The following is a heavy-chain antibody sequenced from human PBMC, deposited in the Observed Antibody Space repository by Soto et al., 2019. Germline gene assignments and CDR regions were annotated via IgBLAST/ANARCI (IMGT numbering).Heavy chain of an antibody. J-gene: IGHJ3*01. D-gene: IGHD2-15*01. CDR2: INTEGSST. CDR1: GFSFSSYW. V-gene: IGHV3-74*01. Sequence: EVQLVESGGGLVQPGGSLRLSCADSGFSFSSYWMHWVRQGPGKGLVWVARINTEGSSTNYAGSVEGRFTISRDNAKNTLYLQMNSLRAEDTAVYYCARSPGGYYIEWGQGTMVTVSS. CDR3: ARSPGGYYIE.